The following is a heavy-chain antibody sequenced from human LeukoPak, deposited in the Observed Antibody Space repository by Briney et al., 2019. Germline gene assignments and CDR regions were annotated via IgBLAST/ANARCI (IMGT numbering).Heavy chain of an antibody. CDR1: GYTFTSYA. Sequence: ASVKVSCKASGYTFTSYAMHWVRQAPGQRLEWTGWINAGNGNTKYSQKFQGRVTITRDTSASTAYMELSSLRSEDTAVYYCAATLHDYEWVFDYWGQGTLVTVSS. CDR3: AATLHDYEWVFDY. V-gene: IGHV1-3*01. J-gene: IGHJ4*02. D-gene: IGHD4-17*01. CDR2: INAGNGNT.